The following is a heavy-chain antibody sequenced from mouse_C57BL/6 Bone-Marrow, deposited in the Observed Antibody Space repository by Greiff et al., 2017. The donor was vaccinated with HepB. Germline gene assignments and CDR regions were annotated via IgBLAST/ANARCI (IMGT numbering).Heavy chain of an antibody. J-gene: IGHJ4*01. CDR2: ISSGSSTI. CDR3: ARERLRRDYAMDY. D-gene: IGHD2-4*01. Sequence: DVQLQESGGGLVKPGGSLKLSCAASGFTFSDYGMHWVRQAPEKGLEWVAYISSGSSTIYYADTVKGRFTLTRDNAKNTLFLQMTSLRSEDTAMYYCARERLRRDYAMDYWGQGTSVTVSS. CDR1: GFTFSDYG. V-gene: IGHV5-17*01.